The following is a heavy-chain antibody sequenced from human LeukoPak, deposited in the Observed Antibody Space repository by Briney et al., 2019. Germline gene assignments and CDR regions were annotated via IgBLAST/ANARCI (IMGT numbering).Heavy chain of an antibody. CDR2: ISGSGGST. CDR3: AKGLNSPVATIDY. D-gene: IGHD5-12*01. V-gene: IGHV3-23*01. CDR1: GFTVSSNY. J-gene: IGHJ4*02. Sequence: GGSLRLSCAASGFTVSSNYMSWVRQAPGKGLEWVSAISGSGGSTYYADSVKGRFTISRDNSKNTLYLQMNSLRAEDTAVYYCAKGLNSPVATIDYWGQGTLVTVSS.